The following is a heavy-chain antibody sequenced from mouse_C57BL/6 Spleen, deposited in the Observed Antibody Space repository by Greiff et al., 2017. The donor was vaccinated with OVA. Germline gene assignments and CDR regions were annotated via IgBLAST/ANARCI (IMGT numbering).Heavy chain of an antibody. CDR1: GFTFSDYG. J-gene: IGHJ4*01. V-gene: IGHV5-17*01. Sequence: EVKVEESGGGLVKPGGSLKLSCAASGFTFSDYGMHWVRQAPEKGLEWVAYISSGSSTIYYADTVKGRFTISRDNAKNTLFLQMTSLRSEDTAMYYCARGGLRRGIYAMDYWGQGTSVTVSS. CDR2: ISSGSSTI. CDR3: ARGGLRRGIYAMDY. D-gene: IGHD2-4*01.